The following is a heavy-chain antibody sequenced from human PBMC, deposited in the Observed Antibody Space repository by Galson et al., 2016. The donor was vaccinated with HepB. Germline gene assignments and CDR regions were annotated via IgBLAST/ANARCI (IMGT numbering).Heavy chain of an antibody. J-gene: IGHJ4*02. D-gene: IGHD3-10*01. CDR2: IIPIFGTS. Sequence: SVKVSCKGSGGTFSNIAINWVRQAPGQGLEWMGGIIPIFGTSNYAQKFQGRVTITADKSTSTAYMELSSLRSEDTALYYCTREEMYYGSGSYYNPGGYWGQGTLVTVSS. CDR1: GGTFSNIA. V-gene: IGHV1-69*06. CDR3: TREEMYYGSGSYYNPGGY.